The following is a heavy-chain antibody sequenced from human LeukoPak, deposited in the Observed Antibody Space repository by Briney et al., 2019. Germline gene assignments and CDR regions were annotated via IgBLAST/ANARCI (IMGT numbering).Heavy chain of an antibody. CDR1: GDSIKTRDHY. CDR2: INHRGTT. CDR3: ARGGNRFGGFYFDY. V-gene: IGHV4-31*03. J-gene: IGHJ4*02. Sequence: SQTLSLTCTVSGDSIKTRDHYWAWIRQHTGKGPETIGFINHRGTTNHNPPLKNRVAISVDASKNQFSLRLSSMTAADTAVYFCARGGNRFGGFYFDYWGQGILVTVSS. D-gene: IGHD3-10*01.